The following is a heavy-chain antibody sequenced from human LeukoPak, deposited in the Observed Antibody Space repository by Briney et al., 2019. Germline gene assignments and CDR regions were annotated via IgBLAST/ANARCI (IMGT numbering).Heavy chain of an antibody. CDR1: GFTFSLYS. CDR3: AKKASYYYDSRGYFDY. CDR2: FGSDLSFR. J-gene: IGHJ4*02. V-gene: IGHV3-21*04. Sequence: GGSLRLSCAGSGFTFSLYSMNWVRQAPGKGLEWVASFGSDLSFRSVADSLKGRFTISRDNAENSIYLHMNSLRAEDTAVYYCAKKASYYYDSRGYFDYWGQGTLVTVSS. D-gene: IGHD3-22*01.